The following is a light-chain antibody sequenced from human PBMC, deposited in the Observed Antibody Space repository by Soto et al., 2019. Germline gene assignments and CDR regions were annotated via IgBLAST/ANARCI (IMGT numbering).Light chain of an antibody. Sequence: QSVLTQPASVSGSPGQSITISCTGTGSDVGGYDYVSWYQHHPGKAPKVMIYEVTNRPSGVSNRFSGSKSGNTASLTISGLLAEDEADYYCSSYTSSSTYVCGTGTKVTVL. J-gene: IGLJ1*01. CDR1: GSDVGGYDY. CDR3: SSYTSSSTYV. CDR2: EVT. V-gene: IGLV2-14*01.